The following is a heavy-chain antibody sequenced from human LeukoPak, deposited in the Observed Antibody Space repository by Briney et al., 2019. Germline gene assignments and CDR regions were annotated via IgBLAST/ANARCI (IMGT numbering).Heavy chain of an antibody. CDR1: GGSLSSGNYQ. J-gene: IGHJ4*02. D-gene: IGHD2-15*01. V-gene: IGHV4-39*02. CDR2: ISHSGTT. Sequence: SETLSLTCTVSGGSLSSGNYQWGWIRQPPGKGLEWIALISHSGTTYYNPSLKSRVSMSVDTSKNQFSLKLNSVTAADTAVYYCLRDQDCSGGDCQVCWGQGTLVTVSS. CDR3: LRDQDCSGGDCQVC.